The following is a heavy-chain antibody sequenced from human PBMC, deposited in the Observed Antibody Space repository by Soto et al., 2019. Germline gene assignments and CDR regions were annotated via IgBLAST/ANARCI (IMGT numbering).Heavy chain of an antibody. CDR1: GYTFTAYH. D-gene: IGHD3-10*02. CDR2: INPKFGDT. CDR3: ARNMDYYYGRCSGNGNGV. V-gene: IGHV1-2*02. J-gene: IGHJ6*02. Sequence: QVQLVQSGAEVKEPGDSVRVSCEASGYTFTAYHIHWVRQAPGQGLEWMGWINPKFGDTTYAQDFQGRVSMTRDMSISTVYMELSRLTSDDTAIYYCARNMDYYYGRCSGNGNGVWGQGTTVTVFS.